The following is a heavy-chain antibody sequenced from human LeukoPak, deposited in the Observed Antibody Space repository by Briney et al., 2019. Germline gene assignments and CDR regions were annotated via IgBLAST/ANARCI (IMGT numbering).Heavy chain of an antibody. CDR1: GGTFSSYA. J-gene: IGHJ4*02. CDR2: IIPIFGTA. Sequence: GASVKVSCKASGGTFSSYAISWVRQAPGQGLEWMGGIIPIFGTANYAQKFQGRVTITADKSTCTAYMELSSLRSEDTAVYYCASAGGDGSSWYFFDYWGQGTLVTVSS. CDR3: ASAGGDGSSWYFFDY. V-gene: IGHV1-69*06. D-gene: IGHD6-13*01.